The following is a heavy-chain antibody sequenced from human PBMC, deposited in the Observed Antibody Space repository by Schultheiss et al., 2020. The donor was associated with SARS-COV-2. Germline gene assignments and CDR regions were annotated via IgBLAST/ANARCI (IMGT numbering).Heavy chain of an antibody. CDR2: ISWNNGSI. Sequence: GGSLRLSCAASGFTFDDYAMHWVRQAPGKGLEWVSGISWNNGSIGYADSVKGRFTISRDNAKNSLYLQMNSLRAEDTALYYCAKDLSPKPRYYYYYGMDVWGQGTTVTVSS. CDR3: AKDLSPKPRYYYYYGMDV. J-gene: IGHJ6*02. CDR1: GFTFDDYA. V-gene: IGHV3-9*01.